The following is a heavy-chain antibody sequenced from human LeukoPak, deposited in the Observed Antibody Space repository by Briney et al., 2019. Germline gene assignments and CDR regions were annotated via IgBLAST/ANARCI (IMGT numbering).Heavy chain of an antibody. CDR3: ARHQPPFDY. CDR1: GGSIRSSYYY. Sequence: SETLSLTCTVPGGSIRSSYYYWGWIRQPPGKGLEWIGSIYYSGSTYYNPSLKSRVTISVDTSKNQFSLKLSSVTAADTAVYYCARHQPPFDYWGQGTLVTVSS. CDR2: IYYSGST. V-gene: IGHV4-39*01. J-gene: IGHJ4*02.